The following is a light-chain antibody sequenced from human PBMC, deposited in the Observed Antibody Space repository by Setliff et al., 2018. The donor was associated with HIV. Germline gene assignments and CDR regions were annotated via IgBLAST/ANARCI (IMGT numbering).Light chain of an antibody. CDR1: SSDVGGYNY. CDR2: EVS. V-gene: IGLV2-14*01. CDR3: FSYAGSSTYV. Sequence: QSALTQPASVSGSPGQSITISCSGTSSDVGGYNYVAWYQQHPGKAPKLMIYEVSYRPSGVSNRFSGSKSGNTASLTISGPQAEDEADYYCFSYAGSSTYVFGTGTKVTVL. J-gene: IGLJ1*01.